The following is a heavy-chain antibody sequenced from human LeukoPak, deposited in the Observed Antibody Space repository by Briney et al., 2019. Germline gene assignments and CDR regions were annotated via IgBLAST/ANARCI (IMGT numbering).Heavy chain of an antibody. Sequence: PSETLSLTCTVSGGSISSYYSNWIRQPPGKGLEWIGFIYYSGTTNYNPSLKSRVTISVDTSKNQFSLKLSSVTAADTAVYYCAREPSTPYRYFDYWGQGTLVTVSS. CDR3: AREPSTPYRYFDY. CDR2: IYYSGTT. CDR1: GGSISSYY. V-gene: IGHV4-59*12. D-gene: IGHD3-9*01. J-gene: IGHJ4*02.